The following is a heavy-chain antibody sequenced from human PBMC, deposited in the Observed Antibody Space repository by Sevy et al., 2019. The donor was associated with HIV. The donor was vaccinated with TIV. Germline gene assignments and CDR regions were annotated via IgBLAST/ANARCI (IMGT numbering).Heavy chain of an antibody. CDR3: VKEGEGYNYDSSGSFGL. CDR2: ISGSSYST. Sequence: GGSLRLSCAASGFNFNTFAMSWVRQAPGKGLEWVSAISGSSYSTYYANSVKGRLTISRDNSKNTLYLQMKSQRAEDTAVYYCVKEGEGYNYDSSGSFGLWGQGTLVTVSS. D-gene: IGHD3-22*01. J-gene: IGHJ4*02. CDR1: GFNFNTFA. V-gene: IGHV3-23*01.